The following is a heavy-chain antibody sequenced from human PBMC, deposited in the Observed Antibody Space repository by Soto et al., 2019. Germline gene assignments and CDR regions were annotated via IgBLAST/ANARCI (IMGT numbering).Heavy chain of an antibody. V-gene: IGHV1-69*02. D-gene: IGHD2-2*01. CDR1: GGTFSSYT. CDR3: ARGGCSSTSCVGMDV. J-gene: IGHJ6*02. CDR2: IIPILGIA. Sequence: QVQLVQSGAEVKKPGSSVKVSCKASGGTFSSYTISWVRQAPGQGLEWMGRIIPILGIANYAQKFQGRVTITADKSTSTAYMELSSLRSEDTAVYYCARGGCSSTSCVGMDVWGQGTTVTVSS.